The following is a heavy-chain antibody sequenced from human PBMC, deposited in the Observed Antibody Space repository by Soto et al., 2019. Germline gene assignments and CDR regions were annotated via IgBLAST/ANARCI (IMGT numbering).Heavy chain of an antibody. D-gene: IGHD2-2*01. J-gene: IGHJ6*02. CDR3: ARVVVVPAATYYGMDV. CDR1: GGSISSGGYY. Sequence: PSETLSLTCTVSGGSISSGGYYWSWIRQHPGKGLEWIGYIYYSGSTYYNPSLKSRVTISVDTSKNQFSLKLSSVTAADTAVYYCARVVVVPAATYYGMDVWGQGTTVTVSS. V-gene: IGHV4-31*03. CDR2: IYYSGST.